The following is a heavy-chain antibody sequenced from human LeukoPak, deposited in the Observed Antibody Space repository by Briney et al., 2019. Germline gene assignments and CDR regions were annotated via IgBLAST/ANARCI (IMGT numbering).Heavy chain of an antibody. Sequence: GGSLRLSCAASGFTFSSYAMSWVRQAPGKGLEWVSAISGSGGSTYYADSVRGRFTISRDNSKNTLYLQMNSLRAEDTAVYYCAKDFWKVYGSGKGVFDIWGQGTMVTVSS. CDR3: AKDFWKVYGSGKGVFDI. J-gene: IGHJ3*02. V-gene: IGHV3-23*01. CDR1: GFTFSSYA. CDR2: ISGSGGST. D-gene: IGHD3-10*01.